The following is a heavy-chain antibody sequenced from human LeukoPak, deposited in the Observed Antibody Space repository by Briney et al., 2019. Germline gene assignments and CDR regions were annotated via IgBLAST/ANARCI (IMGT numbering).Heavy chain of an antibody. J-gene: IGHJ4*02. CDR1: GFTFSSYW. Sequence: QPGGSLRLSCAASGFTFSSYWMSWVRQAPGKGLEWVANIKQDGSEKYYVDSVKGRFTISRDNAKNSLYLQMNSLRAEDTAVYYCARASYDILTGYYIDYWGQGTLVTVSS. CDR3: ARASYDILTGYYIDY. V-gene: IGHV3-7*04. CDR2: IKQDGSEK. D-gene: IGHD3-9*01.